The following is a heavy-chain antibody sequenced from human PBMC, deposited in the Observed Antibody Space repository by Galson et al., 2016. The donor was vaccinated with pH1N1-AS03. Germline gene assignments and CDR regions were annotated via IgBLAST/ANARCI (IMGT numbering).Heavy chain of an antibody. CDR3: ARGYCGGGGCHNWGGMDV. CDR2: ISYDGVTE. D-gene: IGHD2-15*01. J-gene: IGHJ6*02. CDR1: GFTFSRYP. V-gene: IGHV3-30*03. Sequence: SLRLSCAASGFTFSRYPIHWVRQAPGKGLEWEALISYDGVTEHYADSVKGRFTIYRDNFKNTVYLQMNSLRADDTAVYYCARGYCGGGGCHNWGGMDVWGQGTTVTVSS.